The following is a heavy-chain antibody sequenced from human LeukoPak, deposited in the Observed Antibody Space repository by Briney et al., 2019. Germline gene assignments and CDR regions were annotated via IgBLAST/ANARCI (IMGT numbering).Heavy chain of an antibody. D-gene: IGHD3-10*01. V-gene: IGHV3-53*01. Sequence: PGGSLRLSCAASGFTVSSNYMSWVRQAPGKGLGWVSVIYSGGSTYYADSVKGRFTISRDNSKNTLYLQMNSLRAEDTAVYYCARAALWFGELFDYWGQGTLVTVSS. J-gene: IGHJ4*02. CDR3: ARAALWFGELFDY. CDR2: IYSGGST. CDR1: GFTVSSNY.